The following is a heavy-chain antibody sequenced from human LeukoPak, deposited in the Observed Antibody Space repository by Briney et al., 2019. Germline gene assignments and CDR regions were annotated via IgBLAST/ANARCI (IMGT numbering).Heavy chain of an antibody. D-gene: IGHD5-12*01. J-gene: IGHJ4*02. V-gene: IGHV3-66*01. CDR1: GFTFSSYA. Sequence: GGSLRLSCAASGFTFSSYAMSWVCQAPGKGLEWVSVIYSGGSTNYADSVKGRFTISRDNSKNTLYLQMNSLRAEDTAVYYCARDLSGPLDYWGQGTLVTVSS. CDR2: IYSGGST. CDR3: ARDLSGPLDY.